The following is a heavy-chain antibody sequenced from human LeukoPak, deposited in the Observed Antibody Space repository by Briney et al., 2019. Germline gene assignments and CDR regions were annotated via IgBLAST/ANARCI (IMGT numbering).Heavy chain of an antibody. Sequence: GGSLRLSCAGSGFTFDDYAMHWVRQAAGKGLEWVSGISWNSGSIGYVDSVKGRFTISRDNAKNSLYLQMNSLRAEDTAIYYCASTFPYCGGGSCALGGQGTLVTVSS. J-gene: IGHJ4*02. V-gene: IGHV3-9*01. CDR3: ASTFPYCGGGSCAL. D-gene: IGHD2-15*01. CDR1: GFTFDDYA. CDR2: ISWNSGSI.